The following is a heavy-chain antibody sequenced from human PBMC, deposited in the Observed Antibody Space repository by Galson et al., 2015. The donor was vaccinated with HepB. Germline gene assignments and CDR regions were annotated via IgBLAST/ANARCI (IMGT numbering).Heavy chain of an antibody. CDR3: VRTGMATMGGPTFDY. D-gene: IGHD5-24*01. V-gene: IGHV1-18*01. J-gene: IGHJ4*02. CDR1: GYTFIRYG. CDR2: ISTYNGDA. Sequence: SVKVSCKASGYTFIRYGISWVRQAPVQGLEWMGWISTYNGDANYAQHLQGRVTMTTDTSTTPISTAYLELRSLRSDDTAVYYCVRTGMATMGGPTFDYWGQGTLVTVSS.